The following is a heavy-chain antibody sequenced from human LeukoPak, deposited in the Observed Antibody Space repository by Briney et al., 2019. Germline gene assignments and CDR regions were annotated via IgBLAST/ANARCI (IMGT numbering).Heavy chain of an antibody. V-gene: IGHV3-21*01. CDR2: ISSSSSYI. CDR3: ARDKAIFGVVIIGAFDI. Sequence: GGPLRLSCAASGFTFSSYSMNWVRQAPGKGLEWVSSISSSSSYIYYADSVKGRFTISRDNAKNSLYLQMNSLRAEDTAVYYCARDKAIFGVVIIGAFDIWGQGTMVTVSS. D-gene: IGHD3-3*01. CDR1: GFTFSSYS. J-gene: IGHJ3*02.